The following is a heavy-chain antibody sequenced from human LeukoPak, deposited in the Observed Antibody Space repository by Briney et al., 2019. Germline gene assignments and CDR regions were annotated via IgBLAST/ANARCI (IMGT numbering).Heavy chain of an antibody. CDR1: GFTFSSYA. CDR2: ISGSGGST. Sequence: LSGGSLRLSCAASGFTFSSYAMSWVRQAPGKGLEWVSAISGSGGSTSYADSVEGRFTISRDNSKNTLCLQMNSLRAEDTAVYYCAKGDGYNREPFDYWGQGTLVTVSS. J-gene: IGHJ4*02. D-gene: IGHD5-24*01. V-gene: IGHV3-23*01. CDR3: AKGDGYNREPFDY.